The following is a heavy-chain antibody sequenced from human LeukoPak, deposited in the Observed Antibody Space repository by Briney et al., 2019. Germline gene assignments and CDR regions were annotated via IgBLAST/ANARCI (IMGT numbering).Heavy chain of an antibody. J-gene: IGHJ4*02. V-gene: IGHV3-48*03. Sequence: SGGSLRLSCAASGFTFSSYEMNWVRQAPGKGLEWVSYISSSGSTIYYADSVKGRFTISRDNSKNSLYLQMNSLRAEDTALYYCAKDGGYSYGGFDYWGQGTLVTVSS. CDR2: ISSSGSTI. CDR3: AKDGGYSYGGFDY. CDR1: GFTFSSYE. D-gene: IGHD5-18*01.